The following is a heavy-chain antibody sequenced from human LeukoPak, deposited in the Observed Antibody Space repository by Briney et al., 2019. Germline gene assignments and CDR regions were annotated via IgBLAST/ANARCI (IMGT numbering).Heavy chain of an antibody. V-gene: IGHV4-34*01. CDR1: GGSFSGYQ. CDR2: TNHRGRT. Sequence: PSETLSLTCAVSGGSFSGYQWNWIRQPPGKGLEWIGETNHRGRTTYNPSLKSRVTMSIDTSKNHFSLRLSSVNAADPAVYYCARAYYYDSTGYFEDNYWGQGTLVTVSS. CDR3: ARAYYYDSTGYFEDNY. D-gene: IGHD3-22*01. J-gene: IGHJ4*02.